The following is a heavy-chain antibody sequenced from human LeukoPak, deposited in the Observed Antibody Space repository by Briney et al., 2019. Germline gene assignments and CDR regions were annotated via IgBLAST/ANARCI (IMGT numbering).Heavy chain of an antibody. V-gene: IGHV4-30-2*01. CDR3: ARDPKGRLIAVAAETDY. Sequence: PSQTLSLTCTVSGGSISSGGYYWSWIRQPPGKGLEWIGYIYHSGSTYYNPSLKSRVTISVDRSKNQFSLKLSSVTAADTAVYYCARDPKGRLIAVAAETDYWGQGTLVTVSS. D-gene: IGHD6-19*01. CDR2: IYHSGST. J-gene: IGHJ4*02. CDR1: GGSISSGGYY.